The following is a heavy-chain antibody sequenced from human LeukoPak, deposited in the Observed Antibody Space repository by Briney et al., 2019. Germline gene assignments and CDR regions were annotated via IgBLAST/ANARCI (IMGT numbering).Heavy chain of an antibody. Sequence: SETLSLTCTVSGGSISSSSYYWGWIRQPPGKGLEWIGSIYYSGSTYYNPPLKSRVTISVDTSKNQFSLKLSSVTAADTAVYYCARQSYYDSSGYYFGTPGDFDYWGQGTLVTVSS. V-gene: IGHV4-39*01. J-gene: IGHJ4*02. CDR1: GGSISSSSYY. CDR3: ARQSYYDSSGYYFGTPGDFDY. CDR2: IYYSGST. D-gene: IGHD3-22*01.